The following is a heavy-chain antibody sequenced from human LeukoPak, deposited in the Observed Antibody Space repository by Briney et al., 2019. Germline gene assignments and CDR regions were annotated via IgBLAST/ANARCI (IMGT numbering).Heavy chain of an antibody. J-gene: IGHJ4*02. D-gene: IGHD6-19*01. CDR2: ISPNSGGT. CDR1: GYTFTGYY. CDR3: ASPHSSGWSFDY. Sequence: ASVKVSCKASGYTFTGYYMHWVRQAPGQGLEWMGWISPNSGGTNYAQKFQGRVTMTRDTSISTAYMELSRLRSDDTAVYYCASPHSSGWSFDYWGRGTLVTVSS. V-gene: IGHV1-2*02.